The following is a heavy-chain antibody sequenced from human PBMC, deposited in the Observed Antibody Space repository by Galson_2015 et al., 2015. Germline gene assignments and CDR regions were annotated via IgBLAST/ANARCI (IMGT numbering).Heavy chain of an antibody. CDR1: GFTFSSYG. CDR2: IWSDGSNT. D-gene: IGHD5-24*01. V-gene: IGHV3-33*01. CDR3: ARDAAYVEMATMTGSYIDY. J-gene: IGHJ4*02. Sequence: SLRLSCAASGFTFSSYGVHWVRQAPGKGLEWVAAIWSDGSNTYYADSVKGRFTISRDNSKNTLYLQMNSLRAENTAVYYCARDAAYVEMATMTGSYIDYWGQGTLVTVSS.